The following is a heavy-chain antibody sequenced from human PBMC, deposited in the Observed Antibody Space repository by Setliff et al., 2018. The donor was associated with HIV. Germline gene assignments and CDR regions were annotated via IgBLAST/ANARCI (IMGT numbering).Heavy chain of an antibody. J-gene: IGHJ4*02. CDR2: FDPEGGEK. CDR1: GYTLAEIS. CDR3: ATITFYYDSSGSQNKKSYFFDY. Sequence: ASVKVSCKVSGYTLAEISMHWVRQAPGKGLEWMGGFDPEGGEKVYAQRFQGTVTMTEDTSTDTAYMELTSLTSEDTAVYYCATITFYYDSSGSQNKKSYFFDYWGQGTLVTVSS. D-gene: IGHD3-22*01. V-gene: IGHV1-24*01.